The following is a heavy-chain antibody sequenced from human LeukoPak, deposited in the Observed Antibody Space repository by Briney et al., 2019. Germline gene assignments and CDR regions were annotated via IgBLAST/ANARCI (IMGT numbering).Heavy chain of an antibody. Sequence: GGSLRPSCVVSGFTFSNYGIHWVRQAPGKGLEWVAVISYDGSNKYYADPVKGRFTISRDNSKNTLYLQMNSLRAEDMAVYYCAKEGGSGWYYFDYWGQGTLVTVSS. J-gene: IGHJ4*02. CDR3: AKEGGSGWYYFDY. V-gene: IGHV3-30*18. CDR2: ISYDGSNK. CDR1: GFTFSNYG. D-gene: IGHD6-19*01.